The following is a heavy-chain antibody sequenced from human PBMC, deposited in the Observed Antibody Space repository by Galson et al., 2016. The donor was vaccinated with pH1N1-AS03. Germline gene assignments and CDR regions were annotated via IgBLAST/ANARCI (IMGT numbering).Heavy chain of an antibody. CDR2: IDPNSGLT. CDR3: ARDPRGPCTSTTCATAYYFGMDV. J-gene: IGHJ6*02. D-gene: IGHD2/OR15-2a*01. V-gene: IGHV1-2*04. CDR1: GYTFTGFY. Sequence: SVKVSCKASGYTFTGFYVHWVRQAPGQGLEWMGWIDPNSGLTNYAQKFQAWVTMTRDTSSTTAYMEVSGLKSDDTAVYYCARDPRGPCTSTTCATAYYFGMDVWGQGTTVIVSS.